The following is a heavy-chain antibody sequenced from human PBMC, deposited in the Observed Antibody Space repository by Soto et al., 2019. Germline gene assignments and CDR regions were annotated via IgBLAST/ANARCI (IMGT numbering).Heavy chain of an antibody. J-gene: IGHJ4*01. CDR2: ISAYKGDT. Sequence: GASVKVPCKSSGYTFTSYHMHWVRQAPGQGLEWMGWISAYKGDTNYAQKLQGRVTLTTDTSTSTAYMELRSLRSDDTAMYYCASRSGQLPYYFDYWGQGTLVTVSS. CDR1: GYTFTSYH. V-gene: IGHV1-18*04. D-gene: IGHD6-6*01. CDR3: ASRSGQLPYYFDY.